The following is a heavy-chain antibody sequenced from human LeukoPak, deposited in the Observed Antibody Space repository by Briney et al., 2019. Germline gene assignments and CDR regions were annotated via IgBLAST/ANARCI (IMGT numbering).Heavy chain of an antibody. CDR2: ISTSGSII. D-gene: IGHD2-8*01. Sequence: PGGSLRLSCAASGFTFSDYEMNWVRQAPGKGLEWILHISTSGSIIHYADSVKGRFTISRDNSKNTLYLQMNSLRAEDTAVYYCAAPWSSHDAFDIWGQGTMVTVSS. J-gene: IGHJ3*02. CDR3: AAPWSSHDAFDI. V-gene: IGHV3-48*03. CDR1: GFTFSDYE.